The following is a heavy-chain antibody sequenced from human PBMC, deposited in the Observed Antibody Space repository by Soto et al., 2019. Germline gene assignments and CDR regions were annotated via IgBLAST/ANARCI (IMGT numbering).Heavy chain of an antibody. D-gene: IGHD6-6*01. CDR2: MNPNSGNT. Sequence: ASVKVSCKASGYTFTSYDINWERQATGQGLEWMGWMNPNSGNTGYAQKFQGRVTMTRNTSIRTAYMELSSLRSEDTVVYYCAREGQLDFFDYWGQGTLVTVSS. CDR3: AREGQLDFFDY. J-gene: IGHJ4*02. CDR1: GYTFTSYD. V-gene: IGHV1-8*01.